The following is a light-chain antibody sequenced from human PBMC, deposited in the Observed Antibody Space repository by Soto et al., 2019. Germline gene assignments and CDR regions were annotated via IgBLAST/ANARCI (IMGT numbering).Light chain of an antibody. CDR1: SSDVASYNL. J-gene: IGLJ1*01. CDR2: EGS. V-gene: IGLV2-23*01. CDR3: CSYAGSRTYV. Sequence: QSALAQPASVSGSPGQSITISCTGTSSDVASYNLVSWYQQHPGKAPKFLIYEGSKRPSGISSRFSGSKSGNTASLTISGLQPEDEPDYYCCSYAGSRTYVFGTGTNATVL.